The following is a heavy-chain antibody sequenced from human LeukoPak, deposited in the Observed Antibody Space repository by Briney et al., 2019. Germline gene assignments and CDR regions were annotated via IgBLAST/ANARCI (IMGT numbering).Heavy chain of an antibody. Sequence: GRSLRLSCVASGFTFSSYGMHWVRQAPGKGLEWVAVISYDESDKYYADSVKGRFTISRDNSKNTLYLRMSSLKAEDTATYYCARHTGVVPAAILWFDPWGQGTLVTVSS. J-gene: IGHJ5*02. CDR3: ARHTGVVPAAILWFDP. V-gene: IGHV3-30*03. CDR1: GFTFSSYG. D-gene: IGHD2-2*02. CDR2: ISYDESDK.